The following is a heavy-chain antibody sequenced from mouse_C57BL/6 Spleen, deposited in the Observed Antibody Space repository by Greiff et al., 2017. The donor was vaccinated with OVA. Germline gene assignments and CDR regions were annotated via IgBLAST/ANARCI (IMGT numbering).Heavy chain of an antibody. J-gene: IGHJ4*01. CDR2: FHPYNDDT. CDR3: ARGGTYDYDGDYYAMDY. CDR1: GYTFTTYP. V-gene: IGHV1-47*01. Sequence: VQLQQSGAELVKPGASVKMSCKASGYTFTTYPIEWMKQTHGKSLEWIGNFHPYNDDTKYNEKFKGKATLTVEKSSSTVYLELSRLTSDDSAVYYCARGGTYDYDGDYYAMDYWGQGTSVTVSS. D-gene: IGHD2-4*01.